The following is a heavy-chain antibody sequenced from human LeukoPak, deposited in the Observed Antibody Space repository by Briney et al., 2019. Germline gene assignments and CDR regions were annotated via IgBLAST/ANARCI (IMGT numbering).Heavy chain of an antibody. D-gene: IGHD3-16*01. CDR3: ARGGGLDV. CDR2: ISYDGSNK. Sequence: GGSLRLSCAASGFTFSSYAMHWVRQAPGKGLEWVAVISYDGSNKYYANSVKGRFTISRDNSKNTLYLQMNSLRAEDTAVYYCARGGGLDVWGQGATVTVSS. CDR1: GFTFSSYA. J-gene: IGHJ6*02. V-gene: IGHV3-30-3*01.